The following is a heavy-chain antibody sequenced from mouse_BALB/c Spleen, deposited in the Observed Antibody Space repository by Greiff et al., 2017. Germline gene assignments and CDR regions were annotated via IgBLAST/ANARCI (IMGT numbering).Heavy chain of an antibody. V-gene: IGHV5-17*02. J-gene: IGHJ4*01. Sequence: DVMLVESGGGLVQPGGSRKLSCAASGFTFSSFGMHWVRQAPEKGLEWVAYISSGSSTIYYADTVKGRFTISRDNPKNTLFLQMTSLRSEDTAMYYCASAYYGNYGNAMDYWGQGTSVTVSS. CDR3: ASAYYGNYGNAMDY. CDR1: GFTFSSFG. D-gene: IGHD2-10*01. CDR2: ISSGSSTI.